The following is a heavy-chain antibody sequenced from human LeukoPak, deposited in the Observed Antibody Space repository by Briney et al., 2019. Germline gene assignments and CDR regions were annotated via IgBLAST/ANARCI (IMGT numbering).Heavy chain of an antibody. D-gene: IGHD3-22*01. CDR1: GGSISSYY. J-gene: IGHJ4*02. CDR3: ARSNYDMSGYYSK. V-gene: IGHV4-59*01. CDR2: IYYSGST. Sequence: SETLSLTCTVSGGSISSYYWRWIRQPPGKGLEWIGYIYYSGSTNYNPSLKSRVTISVDTSKNQFSLKLSSVTAADTAVYYCARSNYDMSGYYSKWGQGTLVTVSS.